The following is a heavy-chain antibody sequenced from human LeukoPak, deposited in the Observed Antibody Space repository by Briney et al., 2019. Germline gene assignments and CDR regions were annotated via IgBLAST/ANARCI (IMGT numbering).Heavy chain of an antibody. D-gene: IGHD2-15*01. V-gene: IGHV4-59*08. CDR1: GGSIRSYY. CDR2: IYYSGST. CDR3: ARYYCSAGSCYFDY. J-gene: IGHJ4*02. Sequence: PSETLSLTCTVSGGSIRSYYWSWIRQPPGEGLEWIGYIYYSGSTKYNPSLKSRVTITVDTSKNQFSLKLSSVTAADTAVYYCARYYCSAGSCYFDYWGRGTLVTVSS.